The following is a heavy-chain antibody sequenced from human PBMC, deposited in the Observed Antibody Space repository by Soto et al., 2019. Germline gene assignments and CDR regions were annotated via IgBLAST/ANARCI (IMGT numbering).Heavy chain of an antibody. CDR1: GGSFSGYY. Sequence: SETLSLTCAVYGGSFSGYYWSWIRQPPGKGLEWIGEINHSGSTNYNPSLKSRVTISVDTSKNQFSLKLSSVTAAETAVYYCARGFSSIAARPTYNWFDPWGQGTLVTVSS. CDR3: ARGFSSIAARPTYNWFDP. J-gene: IGHJ5*02. V-gene: IGHV4-34*01. D-gene: IGHD6-6*01. CDR2: INHSGST.